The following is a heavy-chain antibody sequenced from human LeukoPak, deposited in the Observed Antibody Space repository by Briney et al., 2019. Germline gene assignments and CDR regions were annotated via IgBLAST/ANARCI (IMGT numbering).Heavy chain of an antibody. Sequence: GGSLRLSCAASGFTFDDYSMSWVRQAPGKGLEWVSSISTSSSYIYYADSVKGRFTISRDNAKNSLFLQMNSLRAEDTAVYYCARGRQNSGSYSDAFDIWGQGTMVTVSS. CDR3: ARGRQNSGSYSDAFDI. J-gene: IGHJ3*02. V-gene: IGHV3-21*01. CDR1: GFTFDDYS. D-gene: IGHD1-26*01. CDR2: ISTSSSYI.